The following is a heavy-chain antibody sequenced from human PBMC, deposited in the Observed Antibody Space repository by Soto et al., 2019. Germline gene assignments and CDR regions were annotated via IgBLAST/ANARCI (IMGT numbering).Heavy chain of an antibody. V-gene: IGHV4-31*03. CDR3: ARLYTYGYYHFDH. Sequence: SETLSLTCTVSGASIDDDCWTWIRQHPGRGLEWIGYIYYTGTTHYSPSLQSRVTMSVDTSKNQISLTLTSRTPADTAVYFCARLYTYGYYHFDHWGQGTLVTVSS. CDR2: IYYTGTT. CDR1: GASIDDDC. D-gene: IGHD3-22*01. J-gene: IGHJ4*02.